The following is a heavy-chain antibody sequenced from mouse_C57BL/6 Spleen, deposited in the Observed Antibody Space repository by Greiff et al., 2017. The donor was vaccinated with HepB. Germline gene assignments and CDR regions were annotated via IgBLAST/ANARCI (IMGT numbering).Heavy chain of an antibody. CDR3: ASYDGYFDFDY. D-gene: IGHD2-3*01. V-gene: IGHV5-17*01. J-gene: IGHJ2*01. Sequence: EVHLVESGGGLVKPGGSLKLSCAASGFTFSDYGMHWVRQAPEKGLEWVAYISSGSSTIYYADTVKGRFTISRDNAKNTLFLQMTSLRSEDTAMYYCASYDGYFDFDYWGQGTTLTVSS. CDR1: GFTFSDYG. CDR2: ISSGSSTI.